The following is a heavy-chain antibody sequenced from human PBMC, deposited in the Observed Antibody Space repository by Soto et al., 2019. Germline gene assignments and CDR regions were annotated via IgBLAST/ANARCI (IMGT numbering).Heavy chain of an antibody. Sequence: QVQLQQWGAGLLKPSETLSLTCAVYGGSFSGYYWSWIRQPPGKGLEWIGEINHSGSTNYNPSLKSRVTISVETSKNQFSLKLSSVTAADTAVYYCARSSTYYYFMDVCGKGTTVTVSS. J-gene: IGHJ6*03. CDR3: ARSSTYYYFMDV. V-gene: IGHV4-34*01. CDR2: INHSGST. D-gene: IGHD1-26*01. CDR1: GGSFSGYY.